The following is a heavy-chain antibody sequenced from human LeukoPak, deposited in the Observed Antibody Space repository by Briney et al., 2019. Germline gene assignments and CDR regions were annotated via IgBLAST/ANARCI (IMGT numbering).Heavy chain of an antibody. J-gene: IGHJ6*03. CDR1: GGTFSSYA. D-gene: IGHD6-13*01. Sequence: SVKVSCKASGGTFSSYAISWVRQAPGQGLEWMGRIIPIFGTANYAQKFQGRVTITTDESTSTAYMELSSLRSEDTAVYYCARETQQHYYYYYIDVWGKGTTVTVSS. CDR3: ARETQQHYYYYYIDV. CDR2: IIPIFGTA. V-gene: IGHV1-69*05.